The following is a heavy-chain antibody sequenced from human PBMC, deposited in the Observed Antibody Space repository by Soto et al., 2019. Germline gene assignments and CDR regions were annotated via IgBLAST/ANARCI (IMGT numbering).Heavy chain of an antibody. CDR3: TPWYYYGSGSPPSGAY. D-gene: IGHD3-10*01. CDR2: IRGKAYGGTT. Sequence: GGSLRLSCAASGINFNDYWMSWVRQAPGKGLEWVGFIRGKAYGGTTEYAASVKGRFTISRDDSKSIAYLQMNSLKTEDTAVYYCTPWYYYGSGSPPSGAYWGQGTLVTVSS. CDR1: GINFNDYW. V-gene: IGHV3-49*04. J-gene: IGHJ4*02.